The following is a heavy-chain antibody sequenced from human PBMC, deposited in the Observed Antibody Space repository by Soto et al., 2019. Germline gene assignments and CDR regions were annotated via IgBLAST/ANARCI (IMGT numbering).Heavy chain of an antibody. J-gene: IGHJ6*02. V-gene: IGHV3-23*01. CDR3: AKDFQNGMDV. Sequence: WSLRLSCAASGFPLSSYAMSWVRQAPGKVLEWVSAISGSGGSTYYADSLKGRFTISRDNSKNTLYLQMNSLRAEDTAVYYCAKDFQNGMDVWGQGTTVTVSS. CDR1: GFPLSSYA. CDR2: ISGSGGST.